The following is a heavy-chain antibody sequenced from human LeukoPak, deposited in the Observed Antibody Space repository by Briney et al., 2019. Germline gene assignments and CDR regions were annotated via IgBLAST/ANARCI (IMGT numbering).Heavy chain of an antibody. V-gene: IGHV4-59*12. J-gene: IGHJ4*02. CDR2: IYLSGNT. CDR1: GGSISSYY. D-gene: IGHD3-10*01. Sequence: SETLSLTCTVSGGSISSYYWSWIRQPPGEGLEWIGRIYLSGNTKYNPSLKSRGTISVDKSKNQFSLKLSSVTAADTAMYYCASGYVGSSPFEYWGQGTLVTVSS. CDR3: ASGYVGSSPFEY.